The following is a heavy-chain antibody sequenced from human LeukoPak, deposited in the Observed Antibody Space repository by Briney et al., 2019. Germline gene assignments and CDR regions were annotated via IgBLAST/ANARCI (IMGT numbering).Heavy chain of an antibody. J-gene: IGHJ6*03. D-gene: IGHD3-10*01. CDR1: GFTCSSYW. V-gene: IGHV3-7*01. Sequence: GGSLRLSCAASGFTCSSYWMSWVRQAPGKGLEWVANIKQDGSEKYYVDSVEGRFTISRDNAKNSLYLQMNSLRAEDTAVYYCARVGSHSGSLSLIRRNYKYYYYMDVWGKGTTVTISS. CDR2: IKQDGSEK. CDR3: ARVGSHSGSLSLIRRNYKYYYYMDV.